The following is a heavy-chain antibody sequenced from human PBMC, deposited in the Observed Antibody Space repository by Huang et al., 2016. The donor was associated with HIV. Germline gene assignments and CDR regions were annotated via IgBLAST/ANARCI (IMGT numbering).Heavy chain of an antibody. CDR3: ARQWTILEWLLGLDV. J-gene: IGHJ6*02. Sequence: QMQLQQRGAGLLKPSETLSLTCGVSGGSFTGNYLTWSRQAPGKGLEWIGEGKDSGATNYNPSLNGRVTRSLDKSNRELSLNLRSVTAADTAVYYCARQWTILEWLLGLDVWGQGTTVIVSS. CDR1: GGSFTGNY. CDR2: GKDSGAT. D-gene: IGHD3-3*01. V-gene: IGHV4-34*02.